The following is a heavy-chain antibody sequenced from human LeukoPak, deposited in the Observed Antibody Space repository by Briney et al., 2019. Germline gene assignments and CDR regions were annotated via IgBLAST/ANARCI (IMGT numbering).Heavy chain of an antibody. Sequence: ASVKVSCKASGYTFTSYGISWVRQAPGQGHECVGWISAYNGNTNYEQKLQGRVTMTTDTATSTAYMELRSRRSDGTAVYYCARALRPAATFDPWGQGTLVTVSS. CDR2: ISAYNGNT. CDR1: GYTFTSYG. D-gene: IGHD2-2*01. V-gene: IGHV1-18*01. J-gene: IGHJ5*02. CDR3: ARALRPAATFDP.